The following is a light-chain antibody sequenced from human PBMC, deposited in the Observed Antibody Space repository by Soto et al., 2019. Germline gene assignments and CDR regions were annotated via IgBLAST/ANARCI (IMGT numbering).Light chain of an antibody. V-gene: IGKV1-8*01. CDR1: QGISSY. Sequence: AIRMTQSPSSFSASTGDRVTITCRAGQGISSYLAWYQQKPGKAPKLLIYAASTLQSGVPSRFSGSGSGTDFTLTISCLQSEDFATYYCQQYYSYRAFGQGTKVDIK. CDR3: QQYYSYRA. CDR2: AAS. J-gene: IGKJ1*01.